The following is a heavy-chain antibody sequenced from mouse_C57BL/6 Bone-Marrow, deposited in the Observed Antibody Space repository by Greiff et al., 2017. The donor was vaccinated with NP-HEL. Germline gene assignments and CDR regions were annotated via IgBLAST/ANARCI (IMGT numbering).Heavy chain of an antibody. CDR3: ARRVTGTGDFDV. CDR1: GFTFSDYG. CDR2: ISNLAYSI. D-gene: IGHD4-1*01. Sequence: EVQGVESGGGLVQPGGSLKLSCAASGFTFSDYGMAWVRQAPRKGPEWVAFISNLAYSIYYADTVTGRFTLSRENAKNTLYLEMSSLRSEDTAMYYCARRVTGTGDFDVWGTGTTVAVSS. V-gene: IGHV5-15*01. J-gene: IGHJ1*03.